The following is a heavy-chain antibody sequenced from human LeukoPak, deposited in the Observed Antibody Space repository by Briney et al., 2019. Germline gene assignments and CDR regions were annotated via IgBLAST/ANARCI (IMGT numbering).Heavy chain of an antibody. CDR1: GGSISSSSYY. CDR3: AREGLPYYFDY. V-gene: IGHV4-39*02. Sequence: TSETLSLTCTVSGGSISSSSYYWGWIRQPPGKGLEWIGSIYYSGSTYYNPSLKSRVTISVDTSKNQFSLKLSSVTAADTAVYYCAREGLPYYFDYWGQGTLVTVSS. CDR2: IYYSGST. D-gene: IGHD5-12*01. J-gene: IGHJ4*02.